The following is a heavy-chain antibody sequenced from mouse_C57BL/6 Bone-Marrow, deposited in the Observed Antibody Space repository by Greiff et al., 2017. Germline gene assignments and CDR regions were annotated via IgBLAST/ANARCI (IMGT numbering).Heavy chain of an antibody. CDR2: ISGGGGNT. J-gene: IGHJ3*01. CDR1: GFTFSSYT. CDR3: ARHMDY. Sequence: EVQRVESGGGLVKPGGSLKLSCAASGFTFSSYTMSWVRQTPEKRLEWVATISGGGGNTYYPDSVKGRFTISRDNAKNTLCLQMSSLRSEDTALDYCARHMDYWGQGTPVTVS. V-gene: IGHV5-9*01. D-gene: IGHD1-1*02.